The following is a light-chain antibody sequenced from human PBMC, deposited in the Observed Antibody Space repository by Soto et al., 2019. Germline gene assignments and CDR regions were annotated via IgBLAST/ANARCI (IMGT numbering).Light chain of an antibody. CDR1: QSISSW. CDR2: KAS. V-gene: IGKV1-5*03. J-gene: IGKJ1*01. CDR3: QQYNSYSRT. Sequence: DIQMTQSPSTLSASVGDRVTITCRASQSISSWLAWDQQKPGKAPKLLIYKASSLESGVPSRFSGSGSGTEFTLNISSLQPDDFATYYCQQYNSYSRTFGQGTKVEIK.